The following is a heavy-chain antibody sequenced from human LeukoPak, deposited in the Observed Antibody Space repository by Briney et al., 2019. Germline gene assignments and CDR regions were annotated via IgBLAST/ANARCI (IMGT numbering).Heavy chain of an antibody. CDR2: IIPIFGTA. Sequence: SVKVSCKASGGTFSSYAISWVRQAPGQGLEWMGGIIPIFGTANYAQKFQGRVTITADESTSTAYMELSSLRSEDTAVYYCARAQTRTYYYDSSGFDYWGQGTLVTASS. CDR1: GGTFSSYA. V-gene: IGHV1-69*13. J-gene: IGHJ4*02. CDR3: ARAQTRTYYYDSSGFDY. D-gene: IGHD3-22*01.